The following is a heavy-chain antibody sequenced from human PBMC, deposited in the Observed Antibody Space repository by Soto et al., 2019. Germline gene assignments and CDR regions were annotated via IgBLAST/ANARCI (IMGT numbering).Heavy chain of an antibody. CDR3: ARHRIAVAGPLDY. Sequence: QLQLQESGPGLLEPSETLSLTCTVSGGAIRNSIYYWGWIRQPPGKGLEWIGTIYYDGSVAYSPSLKSRVTPSVDTARNHFSVKINSVTAADTAVYFCARHRIAVAGPLDYWGQGTLVTVSS. CDR2: IYYDGSV. D-gene: IGHD6-19*01. CDR1: GGAIRNSIYY. J-gene: IGHJ4*02. V-gene: IGHV4-39*01.